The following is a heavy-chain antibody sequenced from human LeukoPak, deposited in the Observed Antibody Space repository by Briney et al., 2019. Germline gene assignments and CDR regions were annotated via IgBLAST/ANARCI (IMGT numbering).Heavy chain of an antibody. CDR3: RKSQESCALYFHH. Sequence: GGSLRLPCTASGLTLRYYATNGLRQAPGRGLEWVSSIGLSGGGTYYADSVEGRFTISRDNSKNTLYLQMDSLRAEDTAVYYCRKSQESCALYFHHWGQGTLVTASS. J-gene: IGHJ1*01. V-gene: IGHV3-23*01. CDR2: IGLSGGGT. D-gene: IGHD2-21*01. CDR1: GLTLRYYA.